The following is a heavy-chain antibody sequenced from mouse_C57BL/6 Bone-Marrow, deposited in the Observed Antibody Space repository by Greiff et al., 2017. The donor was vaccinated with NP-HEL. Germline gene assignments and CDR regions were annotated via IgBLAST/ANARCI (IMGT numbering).Heavy chain of an antibody. CDR2: IDPSDSYT. CDR3: ARGRGNPFAY. V-gene: IGHV1-69*01. CDR1: GYTFTSYW. Sequence: VQLQQPGAELVMPGASVKLSCKASGYTFTSYWMHWVKQRPGQGLEWIGEIDPSDSYTNYNQKFKGKSTLTVDKSSSTAYMQLSSLTSEDSAVDYCARGRGNPFAYWGQGTLVTVSA. D-gene: IGHD2-1*01. J-gene: IGHJ3*01.